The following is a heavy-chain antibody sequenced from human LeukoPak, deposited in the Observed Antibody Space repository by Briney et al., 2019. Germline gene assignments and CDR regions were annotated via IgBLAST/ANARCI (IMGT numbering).Heavy chain of an antibody. V-gene: IGHV4-34*01. J-gene: IGHJ3*01. CDR2: INHTGNT. D-gene: IGHD3-3*01. CDR1: GGSFSGYY. CDR3: ASILRFV. Sequence: PSETLSLTCAAYGGSFSGYYWSWIRQTPGKGLEWLGEINHTGNTHYNPSLKSRVTMSVDTSKNQFSLKLTSVTAADTAVYYRASILRFVWGQGTMVTVSS.